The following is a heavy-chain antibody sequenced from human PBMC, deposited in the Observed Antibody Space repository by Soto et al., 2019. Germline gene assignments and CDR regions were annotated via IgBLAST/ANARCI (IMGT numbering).Heavy chain of an antibody. Sequence: GGSLRPPCAASGFTFSSYSMNWVRQAPGKGLKWFSSISSSSSYIYYADSVKGRFTISRDNAKNSLYLQMNSLRAEDTAVYYCARRFVVVPAANSYYYMDVWGKGTTVTVSS. D-gene: IGHD2-2*01. CDR1: GFTFSSYS. CDR3: ARRFVVVPAANSYYYMDV. J-gene: IGHJ6*03. V-gene: IGHV3-21*01. CDR2: ISSSSSYI.